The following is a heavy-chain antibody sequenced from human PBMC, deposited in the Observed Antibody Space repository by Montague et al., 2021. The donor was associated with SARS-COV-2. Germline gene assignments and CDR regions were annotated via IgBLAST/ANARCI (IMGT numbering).Heavy chain of an antibody. V-gene: IGHV4-39*01. CDR2: IYYSGTT. Sequence: SETLSLTCTVSGGSISSSSYYWSWIRQPPGKGLEWIGCIYYSGTTYYNPSLQSRVTISVDTSKKQFSLKLSSVTAADTAVYYCARATYYNGWFQQFDYWGQGTLVTVSS. D-gene: IGHD3-10*01. CDR1: GGSISSSSYY. CDR3: ARATYYNGWFQQFDY. J-gene: IGHJ4*02.